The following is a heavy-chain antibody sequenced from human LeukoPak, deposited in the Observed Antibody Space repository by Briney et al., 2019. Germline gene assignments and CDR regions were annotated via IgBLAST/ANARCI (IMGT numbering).Heavy chain of an antibody. J-gene: IGHJ5*02. CDR3: ARHPPYCTNGVCYIADWFDP. Sequence: ASVKVSCKASGYTFTSCGISWVRQAPGQGLEWMGWISAYNGNTNYAQKLQGRVTMTTDTSTSTAYMELRSLRSDDTAVYYCARHPPYCTNGVCYIADWFDPWGQGTLVTVSS. V-gene: IGHV1-18*01. D-gene: IGHD2-8*01. CDR1: GYTFTSCG. CDR2: ISAYNGNT.